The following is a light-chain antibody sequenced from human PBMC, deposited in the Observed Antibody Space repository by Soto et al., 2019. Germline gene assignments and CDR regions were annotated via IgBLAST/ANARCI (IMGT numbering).Light chain of an antibody. CDR1: QSVSSSY. J-gene: IGKJ5*01. CDR3: QQYGSSLST. V-gene: IGKV3-20*01. CDR2: GAS. Sequence: EIVLTQSPGTLSLSPGERATLSCSSSQSVSSSYLAWYQQKPGQAPRLLIYGASSRATGIPDRFSGSGSGTDFTLTISRLEPEDFAVYYCQQYGSSLSTFGQGTRLEI.